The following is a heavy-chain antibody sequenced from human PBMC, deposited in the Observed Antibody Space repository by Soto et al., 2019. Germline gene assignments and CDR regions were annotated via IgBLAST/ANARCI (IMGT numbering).Heavy chain of an antibody. Sequence: QVQLQESGPGLVKPSETLSLTCTVSGGSISSYYWSWIRQPPGKGLEWIGYIYYSGSTNYNPSLKSRVTISVDTSKHQFSLKLSSVTAADTAVYYCARRCLTPETRHAWYFDLWGRGTLVTVSS. D-gene: IGHD2-8*01. J-gene: IGHJ2*01. CDR2: IYYSGST. CDR1: GGSISSYY. CDR3: ARRCLTPETRHAWYFDL. V-gene: IGHV4-59*01.